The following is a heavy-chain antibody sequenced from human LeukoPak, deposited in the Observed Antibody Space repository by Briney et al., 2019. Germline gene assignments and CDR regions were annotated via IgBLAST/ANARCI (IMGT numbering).Heavy chain of an antibody. Sequence: ASVKVSCKASGYTFTGYYMQWVRQAPGQGLEWMGWTNPNSGVTNYAQKVQGRVTMTRDRAISTAYMELSRLRSDDTAVYFCASDHCVSSGCYEDYYYGMDVWGRGTTVTVSS. J-gene: IGHJ6*02. CDR2: TNPNSGVT. V-gene: IGHV1-2*02. D-gene: IGHD2-2*01. CDR1: GYTFTGYY. CDR3: ASDHCVSSGCYEDYYYGMDV.